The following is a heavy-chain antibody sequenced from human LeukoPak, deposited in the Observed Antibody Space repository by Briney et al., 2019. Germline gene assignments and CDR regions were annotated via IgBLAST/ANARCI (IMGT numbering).Heavy chain of an antibody. Sequence: SETLSLTCTVSGGSISSYYWSWIRQPAGKGLEWIGRIYTSGSTNYNPSLKSRVTMSVDTSKNQFSLKLSSVTAADTAVYYCARGDHVKYQLRVFDYWGQGTLVTVSS. D-gene: IGHD2-2*01. CDR1: GGSISSYY. J-gene: IGHJ4*02. CDR3: ARGDHVKYQLRVFDY. CDR2: IYTSGST. V-gene: IGHV4-4*07.